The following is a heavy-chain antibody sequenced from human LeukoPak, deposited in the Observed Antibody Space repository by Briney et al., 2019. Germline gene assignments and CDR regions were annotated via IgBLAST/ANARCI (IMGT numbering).Heavy chain of an antibody. CDR2: FYSGGSGT. CDR1: GFSFSSYG. Sequence: HPGGSLRLSCAASGFSFSSYGMHWVRQAPGEGLVWVSRFYSGGSGTDYADSVKGRHTISRDDAKNTLYLQMSSLRAEGTAVYYCARGTGTHYFDYWGQGTLVTVSS. J-gene: IGHJ4*02. V-gene: IGHV3-74*01. CDR3: ARGTGTHYFDY. D-gene: IGHD1-1*01.